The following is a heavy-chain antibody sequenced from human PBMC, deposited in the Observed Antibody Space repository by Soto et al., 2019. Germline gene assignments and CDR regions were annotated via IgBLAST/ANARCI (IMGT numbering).Heavy chain of an antibody. V-gene: IGHV1-69*13. CDR3: ARDYGHDCSGGSCYFYF. D-gene: IGHD2-15*01. CDR1: GGTFSRYG. J-gene: IGHJ4*02. Sequence: SVKVSCKASGGTFSRYGINWVRQAPGHGLEWMGGIIPLFGTANYAQKFQGRVTITADESTSTAHMELRSLRSEDTAVYYCARDYGHDCSGGSCYFYFWGQGTLVTVSA. CDR2: IIPLFGTA.